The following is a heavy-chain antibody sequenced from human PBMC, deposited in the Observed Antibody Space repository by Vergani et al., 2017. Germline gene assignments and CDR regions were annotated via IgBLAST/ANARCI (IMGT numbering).Heavy chain of an antibody. Sequence: EVQLLESGGGLVQPGGSLRLSCAASGFTFSSYAMSWVRQAPGKGLEWVSAISGSGCSTYYADSVKGRFTISRDNSKNTLYLQMNSLRAEDTAVYYCAKSPPSDFLVSDYDYYGMDVWGQGTTVTVPS. CDR1: GFTFSSYA. V-gene: IGHV3-23*01. J-gene: IGHJ6*02. CDR2: ISGSGCST. D-gene: IGHD2-21*01. CDR3: AKSPPSDFLVSDYDYYGMDV.